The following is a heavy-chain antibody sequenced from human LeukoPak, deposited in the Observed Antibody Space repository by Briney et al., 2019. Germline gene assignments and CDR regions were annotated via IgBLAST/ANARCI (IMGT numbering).Heavy chain of an antibody. J-gene: IGHJ4*02. CDR3: ARALVLWFGELPRGDY. CDR2: ISGSGDST. V-gene: IGHV3-23*01. CDR1: GFTFSSYA. D-gene: IGHD3-10*01. Sequence: GGSLRLSCAASGFTFSSYAMTWVRQAPGKGLEWVSAISGSGDSTFYADSVRGRFTISRDNSKDTVYLQMNSLRAEDTAVYFCARALVLWFGELPRGDYWGQGSLVTVSS.